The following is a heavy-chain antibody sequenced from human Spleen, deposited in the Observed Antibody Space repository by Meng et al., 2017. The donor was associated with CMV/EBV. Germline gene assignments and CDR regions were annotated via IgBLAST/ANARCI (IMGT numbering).Heavy chain of an antibody. D-gene: IGHD2-2*01. Sequence: GESLKISFAASGFTFNTYAMHWVRQAPGKGLEWVAVISYDGNNKYYADSVKGRFAISRDNPKNTLYLQMHSLRTEDTAVYYCATYSRAPGALLAYFNYWGLGTLVTVSS. CDR3: ATYSRAPGALLAYFNY. CDR1: GFTFNTYA. J-gene: IGHJ4*02. CDR2: ISYDGNNK. V-gene: IGHV3-30*09.